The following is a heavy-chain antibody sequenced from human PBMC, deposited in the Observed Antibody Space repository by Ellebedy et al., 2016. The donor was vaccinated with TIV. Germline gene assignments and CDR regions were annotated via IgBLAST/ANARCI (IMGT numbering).Heavy chain of an antibody. Sequence: PGGSLRLSCATSGFNFNIFAMSWVRQAPGEGLEWVSAISSSGDSIFYADSVKGRFTVSRDNPKNTLYLQMNSLRAEDTAVYYCVRGAGSYHFDYWGQGTLVTV. CDR3: VRGAGSYHFDY. D-gene: IGHD1-26*01. CDR2: ISSSGDSI. V-gene: IGHV3-23*01. CDR1: GFNFNIFA. J-gene: IGHJ4*02.